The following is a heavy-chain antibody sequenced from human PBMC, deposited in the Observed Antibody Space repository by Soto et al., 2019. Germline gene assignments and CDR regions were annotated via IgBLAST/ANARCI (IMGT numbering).Heavy chain of an antibody. V-gene: IGHV1-2*04. J-gene: IGHJ4*02. CDR1: GYTFTGYY. D-gene: IGHD5-18*01. CDR3: ARDRAASYGRYYFDY. Sequence: ASVKVSCKASGYTFTGYYMHWVRQAPGQGLEWMGWINPNSGGTNYAQKFQGWVTMTRDTSISTAYMELSRLRSDDTAVYYCARDRAASYGRYYFDYWGQGTLVTVSS. CDR2: INPNSGGT.